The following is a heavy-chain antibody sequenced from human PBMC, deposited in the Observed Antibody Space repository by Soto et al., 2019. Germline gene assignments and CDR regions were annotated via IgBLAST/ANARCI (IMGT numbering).Heavy chain of an antibody. D-gene: IGHD6-13*01. J-gene: IGHJ4*02. CDR2: FDPEDGET. Sequence: ASVKVSCKVSGYTLTELSMHWVRQAPGKGLEWMGGFDPEDGETIYEQKFQGRVTMTEDTSTDTAYMELSSLRSEDTAVYYCATPEYSSSWSSFDYWGQGTLVTVSS. CDR3: ATPEYSSSWSSFDY. CDR1: GYTLTELS. V-gene: IGHV1-24*01.